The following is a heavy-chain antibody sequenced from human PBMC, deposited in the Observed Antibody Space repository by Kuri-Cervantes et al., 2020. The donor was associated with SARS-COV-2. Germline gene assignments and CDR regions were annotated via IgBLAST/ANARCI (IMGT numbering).Heavy chain of an antibody. V-gene: IGHV4-39*01. CDR1: GGSISSSSYY. D-gene: IGHD5/OR15-5a*01. CDR3: ARLPRYSTLESSPDY. Sequence: GSLRLSCTVSGGSISSSSYYWGWIRQPPGKGLEWIGSIYYSGSTYYNPSLKSRVTISVGTSKNQFSLKLSSVTAADTAVYYCARLPRYSTLESSPDYWGQGTLVTVSS. CDR2: IYYSGST. J-gene: IGHJ4*02.